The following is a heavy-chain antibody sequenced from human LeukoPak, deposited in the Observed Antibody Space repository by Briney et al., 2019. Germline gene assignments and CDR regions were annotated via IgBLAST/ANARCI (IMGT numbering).Heavy chain of an antibody. D-gene: IGHD3-16*01. J-gene: IGHJ4*02. CDR3: APFLLRGAYFDY. CDR1: GGSISSSSYY. V-gene: IGHV4-39*01. Sequence: SETLSLTCTVSGGSISSSSYYWGWIRQPPGKGLEWIRSIYYSGSTYYNPSLKSRVTISVDTSKNQFSLKLSSVTAADTAVYYCAPFLLRGAYFDYWGQGTLVTVSS. CDR2: IYYSGST.